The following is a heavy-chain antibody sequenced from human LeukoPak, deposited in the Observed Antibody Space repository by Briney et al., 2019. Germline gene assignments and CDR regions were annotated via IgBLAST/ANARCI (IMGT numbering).Heavy chain of an antibody. CDR2: ISSSSSYI. J-gene: IGHJ6*04. D-gene: IGHD2-2*01. CDR1: GFSLSSYV. V-gene: IGHV3-21*01. Sequence: GGSLRLSCAASGFSLSSYVMAWVRQAPGKGLEWVSSISSSSSYIYYADSVKGRFTISRDNAKNSLYLQMNSLRAEDTAVYYCARAGAQLPSPLSVWGKGTTVTVSS. CDR3: ARAGAQLPSPLSV.